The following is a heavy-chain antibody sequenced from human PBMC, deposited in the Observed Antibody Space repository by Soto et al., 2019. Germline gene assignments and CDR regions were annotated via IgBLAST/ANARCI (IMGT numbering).Heavy chain of an antibody. J-gene: IGHJ4*02. CDR2: INSDGSST. D-gene: IGHD3-22*01. CDR1: GFTFSSYW. Sequence: WGSLRLSCAASGFTFSSYWMHWVRQAPGKGLVWVSRINSDGSSTSYADSVKGRFTISRDNAKNTLYVQMNSLRAEDTAVYYCARDRYYYDSSGYFTRAYWGQGTLVTVSS. V-gene: IGHV3-74*01. CDR3: ARDRYYYDSSGYFTRAY.